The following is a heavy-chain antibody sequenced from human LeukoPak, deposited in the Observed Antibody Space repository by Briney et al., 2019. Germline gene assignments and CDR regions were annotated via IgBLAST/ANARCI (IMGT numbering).Heavy chain of an antibody. CDR1: GFTFSSYW. CDR2: IKQDGSEK. Sequence: GGSLRLSCAASGFTFSSYWMSWVRQAPGKGLEWVANIKQDGSEKYYVDSVKGRFTISRDNAKNSLYLQMNSLRAEDTAVYYCARGGTIYYYGMDVWGQGTTVTVSS. J-gene: IGHJ6*02. V-gene: IGHV3-7*01. D-gene: IGHD1-1*01. CDR3: ARGGTIYYYGMDV.